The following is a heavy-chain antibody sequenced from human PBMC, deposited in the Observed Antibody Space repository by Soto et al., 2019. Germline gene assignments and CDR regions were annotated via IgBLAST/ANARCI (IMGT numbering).Heavy chain of an antibody. D-gene: IGHD4-17*01. J-gene: IGHJ3*02. CDR2: ISYDGSNK. V-gene: IGHV3-30*18. CDR1: GFTFSSYG. Sequence: GSLRLSCAASGFTFSSYGMHWVRQAPGKGLEWVAVISYDGSNKYYADSVKGRFTISRDNSKNTLYLQMNSLRAEDTAVYYCAKDRQDYGGNWDAFDIWGQGTMVTVSS. CDR3: AKDRQDYGGNWDAFDI.